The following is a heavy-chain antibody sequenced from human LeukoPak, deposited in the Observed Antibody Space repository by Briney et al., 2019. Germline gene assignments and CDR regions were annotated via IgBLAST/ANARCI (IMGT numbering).Heavy chain of an antibody. CDR1: GYSISSGYH. CDR3: AKSNGYGLVDI. V-gene: IGHV4-38-2*02. J-gene: IGHJ3*02. Sequence: PSETLSLTCSVSGYSISSGYHWGWMRQPPGKGLEWIGNIHQSGNTYYNPSLKSRVTISVDTSKNHFSLKLNSVTAADTAVYYCAKSNGYGLVDIWGQGTMVTVSS. CDR2: IHQSGNT. D-gene: IGHD3-10*01.